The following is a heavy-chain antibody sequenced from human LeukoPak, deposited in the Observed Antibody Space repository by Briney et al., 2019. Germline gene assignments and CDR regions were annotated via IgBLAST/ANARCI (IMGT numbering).Heavy chain of an antibody. CDR3: ARVLAYYPYYFDY. CDR2: IYYSGST. Sequence: SETLSLTCTVSGGSISSGDYYWSWIRQPPGKGLEWIGYIYYSGSTYYNPSLKSRVTISVDTSKNQFSLKLSSVTAADTAVYYCARVLAYYPYYFDYWGQGTLVTVSS. D-gene: IGHD2-21*01. CDR1: GGSISSGDYY. J-gene: IGHJ4*02. V-gene: IGHV4-30-4*01.